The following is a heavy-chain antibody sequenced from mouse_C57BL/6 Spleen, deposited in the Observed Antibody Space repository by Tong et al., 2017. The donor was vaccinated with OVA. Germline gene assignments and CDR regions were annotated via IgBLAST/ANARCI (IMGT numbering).Heavy chain of an antibody. CDR1: GFNIKDYY. CDR2: IDPENGDT. Sequence: EVQLQQSGAELVRSGASVKLSCTASGFNIKDYYMRWVKQRPEQGLEWIGWIDPENGDTEYAPKFQGKATMTADTSYNKAYLQLSSLTSEDTAVYYCNPTMITTDYAMDYWGKGTQVTVSA. CDR3: NPTMITTDYAMDY. J-gene: IGHJ4*01. D-gene: IGHD2-4*01. V-gene: IGHV14-4*02.